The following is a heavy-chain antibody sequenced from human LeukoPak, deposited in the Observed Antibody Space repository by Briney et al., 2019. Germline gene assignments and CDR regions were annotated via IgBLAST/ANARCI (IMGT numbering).Heavy chain of an antibody. CDR1: GGSISSSSYY. D-gene: IGHD4-23*01. Sequence: SETLSLTCTVSGGSISSSSYYWGWIRQPPGKGLEWIGSIYYSGSTYYNPSLKSRVTISVDTSKNQFSLKLSSVTAADTAVYYCARTDNTDYGGNSGPLYYWGQGTLVTVSS. V-gene: IGHV4-39*07. CDR3: ARTDNTDYGGNSGPLYY. CDR2: IYYSGST. J-gene: IGHJ4*02.